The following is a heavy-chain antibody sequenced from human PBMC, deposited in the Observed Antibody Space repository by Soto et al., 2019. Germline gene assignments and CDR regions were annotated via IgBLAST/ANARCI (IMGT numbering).Heavy chain of an antibody. J-gene: IGHJ4*02. CDR1: GDSVSSPYY. Sequence: QVQLQESGPGLVTPSGTLSLTCAVSGDSVSSPYYWCWVRQPPGKGLEWIGEVFHTGTTSYKPSRRNRVTISMDKSINQSSLDLSSLPATNTAVYYCARSAGWYAIQAWGPGTLV. CDR3: ARSAGWYAIQA. V-gene: IGHV4-4*02. CDR2: VFHTGTT. D-gene: IGHD6-19*01.